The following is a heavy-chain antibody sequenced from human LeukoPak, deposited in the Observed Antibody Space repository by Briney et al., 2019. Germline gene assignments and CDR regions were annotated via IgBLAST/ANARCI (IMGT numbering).Heavy chain of an antibody. D-gene: IGHD5-18*01. Sequence: PGRSLRLSCAASGFTFSSYAMHWVRQSLGKGLEWVAVMSYDGFNKYCADSVKGRFTISRDNSKNTLYLQMNSLRAEDTAVYYCAKTKGYSYGYYFDYWGQGTLVTVSS. CDR1: GFTFSSYA. J-gene: IGHJ4*02. V-gene: IGHV3-30*18. CDR3: AKTKGYSYGYYFDY. CDR2: MSYDGFNK.